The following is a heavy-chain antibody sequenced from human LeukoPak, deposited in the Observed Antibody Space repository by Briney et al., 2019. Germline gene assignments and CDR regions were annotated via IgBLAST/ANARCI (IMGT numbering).Heavy chain of an antibody. V-gene: IGHV3-15*01. Sequence: GGSLRLSCAASGSIFNKAWMNWVRQAPGKGPEWVGRIKSKNDGETTDYGAPVKGRFTISRDDSKNTLYLQMNSLKTDDTAIYYCTPVMVEDRGFWGQGTLVTVSS. CDR2: IKSKNDGETT. J-gene: IGHJ4*02. CDR1: GSIFNKAW. D-gene: IGHD2-15*01. CDR3: TPVMVEDRGF.